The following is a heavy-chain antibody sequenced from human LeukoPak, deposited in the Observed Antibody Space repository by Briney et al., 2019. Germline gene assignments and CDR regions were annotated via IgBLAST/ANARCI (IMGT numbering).Heavy chain of an antibody. D-gene: IGHD3-10*02. CDR1: GFTFNRYW. Sequence: GSLRLSCAASGFTFNRYWMSWVRQAPGKGLEWVSYISSSGSTIYYADSVKGRFTISRDNAKNSLYLQMNSLRAEDTAVYYCAELGITMIGGVWGKGTTVTISS. CDR2: ISSSGSTI. CDR3: AELGITMIGGV. J-gene: IGHJ6*04. V-gene: IGHV3-48*04.